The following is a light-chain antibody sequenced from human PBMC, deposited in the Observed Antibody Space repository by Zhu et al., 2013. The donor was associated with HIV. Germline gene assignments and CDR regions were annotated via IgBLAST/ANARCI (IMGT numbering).Light chain of an antibody. J-gene: IGKJ3*01. CDR1: QSISSY. CDR3: QQSYSTPRFT. Sequence: DIQMTQSPSSLSASVGDRVTITCRASQSISSYLNWYQQKLGKAPKLLIYAASSLQSGVPSRSSGSGSGTDFTLTISNLQPEDFATYYCQQSYSTPRFTFGPGTKVNVK. V-gene: IGKV1-39*01. CDR2: AAS.